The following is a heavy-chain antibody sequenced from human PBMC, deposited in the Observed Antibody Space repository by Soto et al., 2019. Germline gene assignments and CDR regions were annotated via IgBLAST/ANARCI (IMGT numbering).Heavy chain of an antibody. D-gene: IGHD4-17*01. CDR2: ISSTSDTI. CDR1: GFTADDYA. V-gene: IGHV3-9*02. CDR3: AKDMKWGGMTTIHYFDS. Sequence: EVQLVESGGGLVQPGRSLRLSCVASGFTADDYAMHWVRQAPGKGLEWVSGISSTSDTIDYADSVKGRFTISRYNAKNSLFLQMNSLRPEDTALYYCAKDMKWGGMTTIHYFDSWGQGTWSPSPQ. J-gene: IGHJ4*02.